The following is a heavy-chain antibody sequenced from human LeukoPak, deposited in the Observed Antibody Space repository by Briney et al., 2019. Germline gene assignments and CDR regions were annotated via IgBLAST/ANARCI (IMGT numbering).Heavy chain of an antibody. D-gene: IGHD4-17*01. CDR2: INPNSGGT. CDR3: ARGLVLGTVTTIY. Sequence: ASVKVSCKASGYTFTGYYMHWVREAPGQGLEWMGWINPNSGGTNYAQKFQGRVTITRDTPISTAYMELSRLRSDDTAVYYCARGLVLGTVTTIYWGQGTLVTVSS. CDR1: GYTFTGYY. V-gene: IGHV1-2*02. J-gene: IGHJ4*02.